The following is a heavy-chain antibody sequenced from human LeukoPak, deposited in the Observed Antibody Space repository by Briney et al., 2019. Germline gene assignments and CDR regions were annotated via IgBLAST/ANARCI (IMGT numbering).Heavy chain of an antibody. CDR1: GFTFSSYE. Sequence: GGSLRLSCAASGFTFSSYEMDWVRQAPGKGLEWVSYISSSGSTIYYADSVKGRFTISRDNSKNTLYLQMNSLRAEDTAVYYCAKANYYDSSGYYRHRDYWGQGTLVTVSS. D-gene: IGHD3-22*01. J-gene: IGHJ4*02. V-gene: IGHV3-48*03. CDR3: AKANYYDSSGYYRHRDY. CDR2: ISSSGSTI.